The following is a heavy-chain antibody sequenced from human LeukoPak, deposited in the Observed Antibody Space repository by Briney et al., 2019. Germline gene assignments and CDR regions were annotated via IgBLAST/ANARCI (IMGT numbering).Heavy chain of an antibody. J-gene: IGHJ4*02. CDR2: ISSRSTYI. V-gene: IGHV3-21*06. CDR1: GFNFNDHS. D-gene: IGHD4-17*01. Sequence: GGSLRLSCVGYGFNFNDHSMHWVRQAPGEGLEWVSSISSRSTYIYYVDSVKGRFTISRDNAKNSVYLQMNSLRAEDTAVYYCARNRGDPSYFDYWGQGTLVTVSS. CDR3: ARNRGDPSYFDY.